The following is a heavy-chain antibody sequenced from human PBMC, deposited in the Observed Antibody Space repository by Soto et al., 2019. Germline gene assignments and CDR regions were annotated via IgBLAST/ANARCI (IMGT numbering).Heavy chain of an antibody. CDR1: GGSFSGYY. CDR3: ARGGGYYDSSGYYYDY. J-gene: IGHJ4*02. Sequence: SETLSLTCAVYGGSFSGYYWSWIRQPPGKGLEWIGEINHSGSTNYNPSLKSRVTISVDTSKNQFSLKLSSVTAADTAVYYCARGGGYYDSSGYYYDYWGQGTLVTVSS. CDR2: INHSGST. D-gene: IGHD3-22*01. V-gene: IGHV4-34*01.